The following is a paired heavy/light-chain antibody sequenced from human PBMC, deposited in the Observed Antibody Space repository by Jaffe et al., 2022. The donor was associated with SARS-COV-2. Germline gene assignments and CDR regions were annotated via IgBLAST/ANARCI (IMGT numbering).Light chain of an antibody. J-gene: IGKJ5*01. V-gene: IGKV3-15*01. Sequence: EIVMTQSPATLSVSPGERATLSCRASQSVSSNLAWYQQKPGQAPRLLIYGASTRATGIPARFSGSGSGTEFTLTISSLLSEDFAVYYCQQYNNWPPITFGQGTRLEIK. CDR2: GAS. CDR3: QQYNNWPPIT. CDR1: QSVSSN.
Heavy chain of an antibody. CDR3: AKHLTIGGSIDY. Sequence: ELQLLESGGALVQPGGSLRLSCAASGFTFSDYVMSWVRQAPGKGLEWVLGISGGSGNIYNAASVKGRFTISRDNSKNTLYLQMNSLRAEDTAVYYCAKHLTIGGSIDYWGQGTLVTVSS. D-gene: IGHD3-10*01. J-gene: IGHJ4*02. CDR1: GFTFSDYV. CDR2: ISGGSGNI. V-gene: IGHV3-23*01.